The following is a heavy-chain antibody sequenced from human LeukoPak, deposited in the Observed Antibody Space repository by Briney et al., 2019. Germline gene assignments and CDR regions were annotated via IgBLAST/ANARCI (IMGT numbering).Heavy chain of an antibody. J-gene: IGHJ4*02. D-gene: IGHD3-16*02. CDR1: GFTFSSYA. CDR3: AKDYYDYVWGSYRPFDY. V-gene: IGHV3-23*01. Sequence: GGSLRLSCAASGFTFSSYAMSWVRQAPGKGLEWVSAISGSGGSTYYADSVKGRFTISRDNSKNTLYLQMNSLRAEDTAVDYCAKDYYDYVWGSYRPFDYWGQGTLVTVSS. CDR2: ISGSGGST.